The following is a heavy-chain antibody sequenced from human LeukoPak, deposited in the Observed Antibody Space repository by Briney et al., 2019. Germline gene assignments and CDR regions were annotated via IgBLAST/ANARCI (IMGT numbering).Heavy chain of an antibody. J-gene: IGHJ3*02. D-gene: IGHD3-3*01. CDR2: ISWNSGSI. Sequence: GGSLRLSCATSGFTFDDYAMYWVRQDPGKGLEWVSGISWNSGSIVYADSVKGRFTISRDNAKNSLYLQMNSLRVEDTALYYCARGNLDLRAFDIWGQGTMVTVSS. CDR3: ARGNLDLRAFDI. CDR1: GFTFDDYA. V-gene: IGHV3-9*01.